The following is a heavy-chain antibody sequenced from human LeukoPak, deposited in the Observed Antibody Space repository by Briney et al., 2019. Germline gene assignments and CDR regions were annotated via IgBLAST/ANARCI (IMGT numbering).Heavy chain of an antibody. J-gene: IGHJ4*02. D-gene: IGHD2/OR15-2a*01. CDR3: ARHDSTLVTNY. CDR2: VYPGDSDT. V-gene: IGHV5-51*01. CDR1: GYSFTSYW. Sequence: GESLKISCKGSGYSFTSYWIGWVRQMPGKGLEWMGIVYPGDSDTKYSPSFQGQVTISADKSISTSFLQWNSLKASDTAMYYCARHDSTLVTNYWGQGTLVTVSS.